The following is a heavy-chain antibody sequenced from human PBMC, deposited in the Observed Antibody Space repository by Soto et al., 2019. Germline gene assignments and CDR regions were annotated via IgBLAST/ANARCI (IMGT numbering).Heavy chain of an antibody. CDR3: AISSMAAAGFDY. V-gene: IGHV5-51*01. J-gene: IGHJ4*02. CDR1: GYTFTRYW. Sequence: GESLKISCKGFGYTFTRYWIGWVRQMPGKGLEYMGIIYPGDSDTRYSPSFQGRVTISADKSISTAYLQCNSLKASDTAMYYCAISSMAAAGFDYWGQGTPVTVSS. CDR2: IYPGDSDT. D-gene: IGHD6-13*01.